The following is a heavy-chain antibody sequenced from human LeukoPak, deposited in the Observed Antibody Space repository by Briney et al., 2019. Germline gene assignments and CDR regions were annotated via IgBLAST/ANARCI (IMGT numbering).Heavy chain of an antibody. Sequence: SQTLSLTCTVSGGSISSGDYYWSWIRQPPGKGPEWIGDVSLDGITNYNPSLLGRVTISLDKSAKQVSLRLTSVTAADTAIYYCARDSSAPRSYFALDVWGQGTTVTVSS. CDR3: ARDSSAPRSYFALDV. V-gene: IGHV4-30-4*01. D-gene: IGHD6-19*01. J-gene: IGHJ6*01. CDR2: VSLDGIT. CDR1: GGSISSGDYY.